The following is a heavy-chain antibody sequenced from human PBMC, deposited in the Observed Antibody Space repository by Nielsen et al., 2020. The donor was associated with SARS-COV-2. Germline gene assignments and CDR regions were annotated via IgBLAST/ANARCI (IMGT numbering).Heavy chain of an antibody. V-gene: IGHV3-64D*09. CDR1: GFTFSSYA. CDR3: VKGPGGSGDYRFGWFDP. Sequence: GESLKISCSASGFTFSSYAMHWVRQAPGKGLEYVSAISSNGGSTYYADSVKGRFTISRDNSKNTLYLQMSSLRAEDTAVYYCVKGPGGSGDYRFGWFDPWGQGTLVTVSS. CDR2: ISSNGGST. J-gene: IGHJ5*02. D-gene: IGHD4-17*01.